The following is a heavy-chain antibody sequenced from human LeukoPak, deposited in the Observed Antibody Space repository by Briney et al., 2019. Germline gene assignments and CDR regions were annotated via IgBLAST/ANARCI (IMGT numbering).Heavy chain of an antibody. J-gene: IGHJ4*02. CDR2: IIPIFGTA. Sequence: GASVKVSCKASGGTFSSYAISWVRQAPGQGLEWMGGIIPIFGTANYAQKFQGRVTITADKSTSTAYLQWSSLKASDTAMYYCARLGGYSAYDQKYYFDYWGQGTLVTVSS. V-gene: IGHV1-69*06. D-gene: IGHD5-12*01. CDR3: ARLGGYSAYDQKYYFDY. CDR1: GGTFSSYA.